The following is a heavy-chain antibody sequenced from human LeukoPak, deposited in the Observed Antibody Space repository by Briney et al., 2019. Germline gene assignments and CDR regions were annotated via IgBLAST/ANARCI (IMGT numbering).Heavy chain of an antibody. J-gene: IGHJ4*02. CDR2: ISSSSSYI. CDR1: GFTISSYS. CDR3: ARVARYYDSSGYYNY. V-gene: IGHV3-21*01. D-gene: IGHD3-22*01. Sequence: GGSLRLSCAASGFTISSYSMNWVRQAPGKGLEWVSSISSSSSYIYYADSVKGRFTISRDNAKNSLYLQMNSLRAEDTAVYYCARVARYYDSSGYYNYWGQGTLVTVSS.